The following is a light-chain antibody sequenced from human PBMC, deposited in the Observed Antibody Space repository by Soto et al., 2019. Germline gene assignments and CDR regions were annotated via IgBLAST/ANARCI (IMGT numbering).Light chain of an antibody. CDR3: LQYNTYPFT. CDR1: QSISSY. J-gene: IGKJ5*01. CDR2: EAS. V-gene: IGKV1-13*02. Sequence: IQMTLSPSSLSPSVGDRVTLTCRASQSISSYLNWYQQKPGKAPKLLIYEASKLESGVPSRFSGSGSGTEFTLTISTLQPDDVATYFCLQYNTYPFTFGKGKRLEIK.